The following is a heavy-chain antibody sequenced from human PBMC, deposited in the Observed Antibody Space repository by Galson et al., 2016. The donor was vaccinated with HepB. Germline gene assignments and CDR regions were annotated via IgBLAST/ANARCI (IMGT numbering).Heavy chain of an antibody. CDR2: VAFNGSHK. Sequence: SLRLSCAASGFTFSTYAFHWVRQAPGKGLEWVAVVAFNGSHKYYADSVRGRFTISRDNSKNTLYVQMNSLRPEDTAVYYCARDARFYGMDVWVQGTTVTVGGALHTSGAKANKRWYGQVNSTLPAGAAVYYCASDAPFYGMDVWGQGTTVTVSS. D-gene: IGHD4-23*01. V-gene: IGHV3-30*04. J-gene: IGHJ6*02. CDR3: ARDARFYGMDVWVQGTTVTVGGALHTSGAKANKRWYGQVNSTLPAGAAVYYCASDAPFYGMDV. CDR1: GFTFSTYA.